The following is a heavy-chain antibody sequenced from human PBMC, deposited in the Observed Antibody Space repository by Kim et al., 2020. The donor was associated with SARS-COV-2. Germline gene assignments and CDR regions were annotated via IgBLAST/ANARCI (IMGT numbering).Heavy chain of an antibody. CDR1: GGTFSSYV. J-gene: IGHJ6*02. D-gene: IGHD4-17*01. CDR2: IIPILGIA. CDR3: ARDWVTVTTKNDTYYYYYYGMDV. Sequence: SVKVSCKASGGTFSSYVISWVRQAPGQGLEWMGRIIPILGIANYAQKFQGRVTITEDKSTSTAYMELSSLRSEDTAVYYCARDWVTVTTKNDTYYYYYYGMDVWGQGNTVTVSS. V-gene: IGHV1-69*04.